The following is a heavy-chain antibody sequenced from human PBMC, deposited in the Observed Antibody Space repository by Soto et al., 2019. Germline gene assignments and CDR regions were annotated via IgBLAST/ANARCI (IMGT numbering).Heavy chain of an antibody. J-gene: IGHJ4*02. V-gene: IGHV4-59*08. CDR3: ARSGYRYGPFDY. Sequence: SETLSLTCTVSGGSISSSYWSWIRQPPGKGLEWIGYIYDSGSTYYNSSLKSRVTMSVDTSKNQFSLKLSSVTAADTAVYYCARSGYRYGPFDYWGQGTLVT. D-gene: IGHD5-18*01. CDR1: GGSISSSY. CDR2: IYDSGST.